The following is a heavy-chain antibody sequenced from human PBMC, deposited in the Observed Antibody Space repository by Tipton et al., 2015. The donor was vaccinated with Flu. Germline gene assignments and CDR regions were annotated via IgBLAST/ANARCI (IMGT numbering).Heavy chain of an antibody. J-gene: IGHJ4*02. Sequence: GLVKPSQTLSLTCTVSGGSISSGGYYWSWIRQPPGKGLEWIGYIYDSGSTNYNPSLKSRVAISLDTSKNQFSLRLSSVTAADTAVYYCARAGSGSHRDWGQGTLVTVSS. CDR3: ARAGSGSHRD. V-gene: IGHV4-61*08. CDR2: IYDSGST. D-gene: IGHD1-26*01. CDR1: GGSISSGGYY.